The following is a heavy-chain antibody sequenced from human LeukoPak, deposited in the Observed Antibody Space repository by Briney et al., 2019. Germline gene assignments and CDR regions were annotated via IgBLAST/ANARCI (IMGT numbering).Heavy chain of an antibody. D-gene: IGHD2-15*01. Sequence: PSETLSLTCTVSGGSISGSSYYWGWIRQPPGKGLEWIGSIYYRESNYYNPTLKSRVTVSVDTSKNQFSLKLSPVTAADTAVYYCALIRGYCRTWGQGTLVTVSS. CDR2: IYYRESN. CDR1: GGSISGSSYY. V-gene: IGHV4-39*01. CDR3: ALIRGYCRT. J-gene: IGHJ5*02.